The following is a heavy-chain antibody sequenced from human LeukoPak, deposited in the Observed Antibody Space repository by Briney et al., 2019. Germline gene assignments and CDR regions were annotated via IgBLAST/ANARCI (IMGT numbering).Heavy chain of an antibody. CDR3: AKGRGQWLVHDAFDI. CDR2: ISYDGSNK. CDR1: GFTFSSYG. V-gene: IGHV3-30*18. J-gene: IGHJ3*02. Sequence: PGGSLRLSCAASGFTFSSYGMHWVRQAPGKGLEWVAVISYDGSNKYYADSVKGRFTISRDNSKNTLYLQMNSLRAEDTAVYHCAKGRGQWLVHDAFDIWGQGTMVTVSS. D-gene: IGHD6-19*01.